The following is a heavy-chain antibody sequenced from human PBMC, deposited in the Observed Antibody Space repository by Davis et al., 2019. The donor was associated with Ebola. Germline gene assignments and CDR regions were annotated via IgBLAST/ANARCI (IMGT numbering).Heavy chain of an antibody. Sequence: PSETLSPTCSASAASFSCSSYLWGWISQPPGKGLAWIGSIYYSGSTSYNPSLTSRVTISVDTSKNQFSLKLSSVTAADTAVYYCARHSLVQGVKAWFDPWGQGTLVTVSS. J-gene: IGHJ5*02. CDR2: IYYSGST. D-gene: IGHD3-10*01. CDR1: AASFSCSSYL. CDR3: ARHSLVQGVKAWFDP. V-gene: IGHV4-39*01.